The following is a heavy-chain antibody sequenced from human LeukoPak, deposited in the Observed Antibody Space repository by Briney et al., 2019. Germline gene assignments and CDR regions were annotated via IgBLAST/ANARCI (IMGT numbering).Heavy chain of an antibody. CDR1: GFTYTNSA. V-gene: IGHV1-58*01. D-gene: IGHD5-24*01. CDR2: IVVCSGNT. CDR3: AASTINRMSAGPDYYFRGVDV. Sequence: GASVQVSCKASGFTYTNSAVQWVRQARGQRLEWIGWIVVCSGNTNYAQKFQERVTITRDISTNTAYMELRSLRSEDTAVYYCAASTINRMSAGPDYYFRGVDVWGQGTKVTVSS. J-gene: IGHJ6*02.